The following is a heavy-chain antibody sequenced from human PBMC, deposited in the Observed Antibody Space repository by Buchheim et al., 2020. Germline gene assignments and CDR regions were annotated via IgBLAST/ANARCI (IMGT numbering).Heavy chain of an antibody. Sequence: EVQLVESGGGLVQPGGSLRLSCAASGFTFSSYSMNWVRQAPGKGLEWVSYISSSSSTIYYADSVKGRFTISRDNAKNSLYLPRNSLRAEDTAVYYCARDPSATVTMGYYYYGMDVWGQGTT. CDR2: ISSSSSTI. CDR1: GFTFSSYS. J-gene: IGHJ6*02. CDR3: ARDPSATVTMGYYYYGMDV. V-gene: IGHV3-48*01. D-gene: IGHD4-11*01.